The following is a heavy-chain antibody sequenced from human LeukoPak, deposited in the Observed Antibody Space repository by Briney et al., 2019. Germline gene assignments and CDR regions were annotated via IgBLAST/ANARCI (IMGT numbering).Heavy chain of an antibody. CDR3: AKDLAVIRYFDWSSAGRGLDY. CDR1: GFTFSSYA. D-gene: IGHD3-9*01. V-gene: IGHV3-23*01. CDR2: ISGSGGST. J-gene: IGHJ4*02. Sequence: PGGSLRLSCAASGFTFSSYAMSWVRQAPGKGLEWVSAISGSGGSTYYADSVKGRSTISRDNSKNTLYLQMNSLRAEDTAVHYCAKDLAVIRYFDWSSAGRGLDYWGQGTLVTVSS.